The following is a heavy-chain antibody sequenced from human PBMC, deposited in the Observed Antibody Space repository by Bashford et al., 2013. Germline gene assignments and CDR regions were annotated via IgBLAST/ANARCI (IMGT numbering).Heavy chain of an antibody. V-gene: IGHV4-38-2*01. CDR3: ARIGLGYCSGGSCYGLSS. J-gene: IGHJ4*02. CDR1: GYSISSGYY. Sequence: SSETLSLTCAVSGYSISSGYYWGWIRQPPGKGLEWIGSIYHSGSTYYNPSLKSRVTISVDTSKNQFSLKLSSVTAADTAVYYCARIGLGYCSGGSCYGLSSWGQGTLVTVSS. CDR2: IYHSGST. D-gene: IGHD2-15*01.